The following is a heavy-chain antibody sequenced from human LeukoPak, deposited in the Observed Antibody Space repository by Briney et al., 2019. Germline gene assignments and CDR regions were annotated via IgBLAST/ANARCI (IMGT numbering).Heavy chain of an antibody. CDR2: ISSSSSYI. Sequence: GGSLRLSCAASGFTFSSYSVNWVRQAPGKGLEWVSSISSSSSYIYYADSVKGRFTISRDNAKNSLYLQMNSLRAEDTAVYYCAARRIVGASSFDYWGQGTLVTVSS. CDR1: GFTFSSYS. J-gene: IGHJ4*02. V-gene: IGHV3-21*01. D-gene: IGHD1-26*01. CDR3: AARRIVGASSFDY.